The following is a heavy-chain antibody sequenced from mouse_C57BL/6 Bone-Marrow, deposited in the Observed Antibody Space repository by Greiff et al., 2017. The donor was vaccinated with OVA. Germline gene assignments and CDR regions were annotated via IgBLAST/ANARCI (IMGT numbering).Heavy chain of an antibody. CDR3: ARPDLLWLRRHYWYFDV. V-gene: IGHV1-82*01. D-gene: IGHD2-2*01. Sequence: QVQLQQSGPELVKPGASVKISCKASGYAFSSSWMNWVKQRPGKGLEWIGRIYPGDGDTNYNGKFKGKATLTADKSSSTAYMQLSSLTSEDSAVYFCARPDLLWLRRHYWYFDVWGTGTTVTVSS. CDR2: IYPGDGDT. J-gene: IGHJ1*03. CDR1: GYAFSSSW.